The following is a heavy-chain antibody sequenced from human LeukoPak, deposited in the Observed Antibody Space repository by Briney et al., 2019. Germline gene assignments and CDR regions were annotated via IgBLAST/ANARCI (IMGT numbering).Heavy chain of an antibody. Sequence: PGGSLRLSCAASGFTFSTYGMHWVRQAPGKGLEWVAFIWSDGSNKYYADSVKGRFTISRDNSKNTLYLQMNSLRAEDTAVYYCAKDGGYYDSSGYYFDYWGQGTLVTVSS. CDR1: GFTFSTYG. D-gene: IGHD3-22*01. V-gene: IGHV3-30*02. J-gene: IGHJ4*02. CDR3: AKDGGYYDSSGYYFDY. CDR2: IWSDGSNK.